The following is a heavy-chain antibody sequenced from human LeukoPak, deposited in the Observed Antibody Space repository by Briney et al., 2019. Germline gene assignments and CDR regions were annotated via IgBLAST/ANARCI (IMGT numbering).Heavy chain of an antibody. J-gene: IGHJ4*02. Sequence: GGSLRLSCAASGFTFSSYGMHWVRQAPGKGLEWVAVISYDGSNKYCADSVKGRFTISRDNSKNTLYLQMNSLRAEDTAVYYCAKDLVVVLWGQGTLVTVSS. CDR2: ISYDGSNK. CDR3: AKDLVVVL. V-gene: IGHV3-30*18. D-gene: IGHD3-22*01. CDR1: GFTFSSYG.